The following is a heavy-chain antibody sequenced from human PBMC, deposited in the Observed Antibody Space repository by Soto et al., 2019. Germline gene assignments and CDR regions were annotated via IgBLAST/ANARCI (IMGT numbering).Heavy chain of an antibody. J-gene: IGHJ6*03. CDR3: ARVFGGRGYSYGYDQYYYYMDV. CDR1: GYTFTSYY. D-gene: IGHD5-18*01. V-gene: IGHV1-46*03. Sequence: GASVKVSCKASGYTFTSYYMHWVRQAPGQGLEWMGIINPSGGSTSYAQKFQGRVTTTRDTSTSTVYMELSSLRSEDTAVYYCARVFGGRGYSYGYDQYYYYMDVWRKGTTVTVSS. CDR2: INPSGGST.